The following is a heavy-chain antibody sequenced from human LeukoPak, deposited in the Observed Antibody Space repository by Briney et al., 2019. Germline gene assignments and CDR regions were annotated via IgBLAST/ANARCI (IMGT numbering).Heavy chain of an antibody. D-gene: IGHD4-17*01. Sequence: ASVKVSCKASGYTFTGYYMHWVRQAPGQGLEWMGWINPNSGGINYAQKFQGRVTMTRDTSISTAYMELSRLRSDDTAVYYCAREGYGDYAQWDYWGQGTLVTVSS. CDR1: GYTFTGYY. CDR2: INPNSGGI. CDR3: AREGYGDYAQWDY. V-gene: IGHV1-2*02. J-gene: IGHJ4*02.